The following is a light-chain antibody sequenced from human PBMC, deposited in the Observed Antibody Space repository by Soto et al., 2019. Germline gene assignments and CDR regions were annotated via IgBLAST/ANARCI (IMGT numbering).Light chain of an antibody. CDR3: QQYNNWPMT. V-gene: IGKV3-15*01. Sequence: EIVMTQSPATLSVSPGERATLYCRASQSVSSNLAWYQQKPGQAPRLLIYGASTRASGIPARFSGSGSGTEFTLTISSLQSEDFAVYYCQQYNNWPMTFGQGTKVEI. J-gene: IGKJ1*01. CDR2: GAS. CDR1: QSVSSN.